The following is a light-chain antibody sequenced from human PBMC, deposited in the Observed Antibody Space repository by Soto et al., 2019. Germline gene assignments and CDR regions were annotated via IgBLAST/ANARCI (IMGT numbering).Light chain of an antibody. J-gene: IGLJ1*01. Sequence: QSALTQPASVSGSPVQSITISCTGTSSDVGGYNYVSWYQQHPGKAPKLMIYDVSNRPSGVSNRFSGSKSGNTASLTISGLQAEDEADYYCSSYTSSSTLFVFGTGTRSPS. V-gene: IGLV2-14*01. CDR2: DVS. CDR1: SSDVGGYNY. CDR3: SSYTSSSTLFV.